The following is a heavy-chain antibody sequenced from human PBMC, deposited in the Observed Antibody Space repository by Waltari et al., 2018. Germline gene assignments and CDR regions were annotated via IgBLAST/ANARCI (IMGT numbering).Heavy chain of an antibody. CDR1: GGTFSSYA. CDR2: IIPIFGTA. Sequence: QVQLVQSGAEVKQPGSSVKVSCKASGGTFSSYALSWVRQAPGQGLEWMGGIIPIFGTANYAQKFQGRVTITADESTSTAYMELSSLRSEDTAVYYCARGDMRVGGIVLHVFNMWGQGTKVTVSS. V-gene: IGHV1-69*01. J-gene: IGHJ3*02. D-gene: IGHD6-19*01. CDR3: ARGDMRVGGIVLHVFNM.